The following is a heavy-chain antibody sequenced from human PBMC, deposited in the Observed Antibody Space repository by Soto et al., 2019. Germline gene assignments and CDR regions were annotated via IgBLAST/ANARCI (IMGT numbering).Heavy chain of an antibody. CDR2: ISSSSSTI. Sequence: LRLSCAASGFTFSSYSMNWVRQAPGKGLEWVSYISSSSSTIYYADSVKGRFTISRDNAKNSLYLQMNSLRAEDTAVYYCAREYCSSTSCLNWFEPWGQGTLVTVSS. V-gene: IGHV3-48*01. CDR1: GFTFSSYS. D-gene: IGHD2-2*01. CDR3: AREYCSSTSCLNWFEP. J-gene: IGHJ5*02.